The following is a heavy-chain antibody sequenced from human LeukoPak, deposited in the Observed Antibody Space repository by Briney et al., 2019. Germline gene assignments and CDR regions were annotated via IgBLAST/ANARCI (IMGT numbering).Heavy chain of an antibody. V-gene: IGHV3-30*18. CDR3: AKIGVEMATIEYYYYYGMDV. CDR1: GFTFSSYG. J-gene: IGHJ6*02. Sequence: GRSLRLSCAASGFTFSSYGVHWVRQAPGKGLEWVAVISYDGSNKYYADSVKGRFTISRDNSKNTLYLQMNSLRAEDTAVYYCAKIGVEMATIEYYYYYGMDVWGQGTTVTVSS. D-gene: IGHD5-12*01. CDR2: ISYDGSNK.